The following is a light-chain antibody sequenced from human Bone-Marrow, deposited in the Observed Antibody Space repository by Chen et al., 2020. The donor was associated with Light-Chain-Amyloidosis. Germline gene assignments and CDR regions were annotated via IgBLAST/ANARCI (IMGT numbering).Light chain of an antibody. CDR3: QQANSFPWT. J-gene: IGKJ1*01. CDR1: QAISNW. Sequence: DIQMTQSPPAVFASVGDRVTITCRASQAISNWLTWYQQKPGKAPTLLIYGASGLQDGVPSRFSGSGSGTEFTLSISSLQPEDFATYYCQQANSFPWTFGQGTKVEIK. V-gene: IGKV1-12*01. CDR2: GAS.